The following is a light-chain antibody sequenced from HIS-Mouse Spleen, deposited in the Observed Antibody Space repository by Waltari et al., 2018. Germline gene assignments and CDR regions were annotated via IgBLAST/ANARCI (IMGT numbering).Light chain of an antibody. J-gene: IGLJ2*01. Sequence: SYELTQPPSVSVSPGQTSSITCSGERLGDKYACWYQQKPGQSPVLVIYQDSKRPSGIPERFSGSNYGNTGTLTISGTQAMDQADYYCQAWDSSTVVFGGGTKLTVL. CDR3: QAWDSSTVV. CDR2: QDS. CDR1: RLGDKY. V-gene: IGLV3-1*01.